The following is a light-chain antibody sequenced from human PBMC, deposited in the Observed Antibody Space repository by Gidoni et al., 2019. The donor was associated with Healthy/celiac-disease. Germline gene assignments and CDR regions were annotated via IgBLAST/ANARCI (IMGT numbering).Light chain of an antibody. CDR3: QQRSNWPYT. V-gene: IGKV3-11*01. J-gene: IGKJ2*01. Sequence: EIVLTQSPATLSLSPGERATLSCRASQSVSSYLAWYQQKPGQAPRPLIYAASNRATGIPARFSCSGSGTDFTLTISSLEPEDFAVYYCQQRSNWPYTFGQGTKLEIK. CDR2: AAS. CDR1: QSVSSY.